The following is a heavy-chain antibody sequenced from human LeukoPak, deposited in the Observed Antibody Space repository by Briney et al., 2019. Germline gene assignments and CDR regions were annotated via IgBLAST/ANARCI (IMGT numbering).Heavy chain of an antibody. V-gene: IGHV3-30*03. D-gene: IGHD2-21*02. CDR1: GFTFTSYN. J-gene: IGHJ4*02. Sequence: GGSLRLSCVGSGFTFTSYNLHWVRRAPGKGLEWVAAISSDGAETYYRDSVRGRFTISRDNAKNTLFLQVNNLRPEDTAVYSCATAFCASDCYPFDHWGQGTLVSVSS. CDR2: ISSDGAET. CDR3: ATAFCASDCYPFDH.